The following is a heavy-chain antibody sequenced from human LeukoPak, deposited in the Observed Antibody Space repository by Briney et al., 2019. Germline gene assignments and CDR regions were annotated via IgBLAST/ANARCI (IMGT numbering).Heavy chain of an antibody. Sequence: SETLSLTCTVSGGSVSSGSYYWSWIRQPPGKGLEWIGYIYYSGSTNYNPSLKSRVTISVDTSKNQFSLKLSSVTAADTAVYYCARIWGYCSGGSCPWFDPWGQGTLVTVSS. J-gene: IGHJ5*02. V-gene: IGHV4-61*01. CDR2: IYYSGST. CDR1: GGSVSSGSYY. D-gene: IGHD2-15*01. CDR3: ARIWGYCSGGSCPWFDP.